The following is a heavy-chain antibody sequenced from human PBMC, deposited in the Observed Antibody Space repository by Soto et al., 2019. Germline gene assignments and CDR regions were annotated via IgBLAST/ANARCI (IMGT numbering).Heavy chain of an antibody. Sequence: EVQLVESGGGLVQPGGSLRLSCAASGFTFSSYWMHWVRQAPGKGLVWVSRINSDGSSTSYADSVKGRFTISRDNAKNTLYLQMSSLRAEDTAVYYCARPKPLTYGDYGFDSWGQGILVTVPS. CDR2: INSDGSST. CDR1: GFTFSSYW. V-gene: IGHV3-74*02. D-gene: IGHD4-17*01. CDR3: ARPKPLTYGDYGFDS. J-gene: IGHJ4*02.